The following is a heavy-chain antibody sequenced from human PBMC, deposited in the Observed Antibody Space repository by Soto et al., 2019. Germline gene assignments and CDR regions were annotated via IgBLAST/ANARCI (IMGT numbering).Heavy chain of an antibody. CDR2: INSDGSST. CDR1: GFTFSSYW. Sequence: GGSLRLSCAASGFTFSSYWMHWVRQAPGKGLVWVSRINSDGSSTSYADSVKGRFTISRDNAKNTLYLQMNSLRAEDTAVYYCARSRVGANRYYYYGMDVWGQGTTVTVSS. D-gene: IGHD1-26*01. CDR3: ARSRVGANRYYYYGMDV. V-gene: IGHV3-74*01. J-gene: IGHJ6*02.